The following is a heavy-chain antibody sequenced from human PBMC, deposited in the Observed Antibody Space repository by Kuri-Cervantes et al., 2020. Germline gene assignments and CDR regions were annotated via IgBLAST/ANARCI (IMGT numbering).Heavy chain of an antibody. CDR1: GFSFSTYG. D-gene: IGHD6-13*01. CDR3: AKDISRGIAAAGFDY. V-gene: IGHV3-48*04. CDR2: IGSSGSLI. J-gene: IGHJ4*02. Sequence: GESLKISCAASGFSFSTYGMSWVRQAPGKGLEWISYIGSSGSLIYYEDSVKGRVTISRDNAKNSLYLQMNSLRAEDTALYYCAKDISRGIAAAGFDYWGQGTLVTVSS.